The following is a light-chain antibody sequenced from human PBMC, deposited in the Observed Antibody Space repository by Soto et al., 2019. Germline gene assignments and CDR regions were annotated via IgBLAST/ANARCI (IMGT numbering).Light chain of an antibody. J-gene: IGKJ1*01. CDR1: QGIRND. V-gene: IGKV1-6*01. Sequence: AIQMTQSPSSLSSSVGDRFTITGRSSQGIRNDLGWYQQKPGKAPKLLIYAASTLQSGVPSRFSGSGSGTDFTLTISSLQSEDFAVYYCQQYGSSSTFGQGTKVDI. CDR2: AAS. CDR3: QQYGSSST.